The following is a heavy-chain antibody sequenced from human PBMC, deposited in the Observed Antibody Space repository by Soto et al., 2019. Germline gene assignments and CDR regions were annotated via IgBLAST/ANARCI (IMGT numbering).Heavy chain of an antibody. Sequence: QVQLVQSGAEVKKPGSSVKVSCKASGGTFSSYTISWVRQAPGQGLEWMGRIIPILGIANYAQKFQGRVTITADKSTRTAYMELSSLRSEDTAVDYCARTGSGRFGELFGDWGKGTLVTVSS. J-gene: IGHJ4*02. CDR1: GGTFSSYT. V-gene: IGHV1-69*02. CDR2: IIPILGIA. D-gene: IGHD3-10*01. CDR3: ARTGSGRFGELFGD.